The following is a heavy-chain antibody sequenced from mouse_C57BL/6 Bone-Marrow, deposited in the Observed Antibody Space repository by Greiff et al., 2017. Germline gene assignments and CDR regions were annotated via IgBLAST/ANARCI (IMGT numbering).Heavy chain of an antibody. CDR3: ARRGSSGSAWFAY. J-gene: IGHJ3*01. V-gene: IGHV1-81*01. D-gene: IGHD3-2*02. CDR1: GYTFTSYG. Sequence: VKVVESGAELARPGASVKLSCKASGYTFTSYGISWVKQRTGQGLEWIGEIYPRSGNTYYNEKFKGKATLTADKSSSTAYMELRSLTSEDSAVYFGARRGSSGSAWFAYWGQGTLVTVSA. CDR2: IYPRSGNT.